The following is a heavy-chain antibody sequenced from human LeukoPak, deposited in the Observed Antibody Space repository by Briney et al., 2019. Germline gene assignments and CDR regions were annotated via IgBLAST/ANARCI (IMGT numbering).Heavy chain of an antibody. CDR2: ISPNGDTT. CDR1: GFTFSVHT. V-gene: IGHV3-64*01. Sequence: GSLRLSCAASGFTFSVHTLHWVRQAPGKGLEYVSGISPNGDTTNYANSVKGRFTISRDNSKNMLSLQMDSLRVEDMAVYFCAMKGGAGSDTMIAVFDFWGQGTLVTVSS. CDR3: AMKGGAGSDTMIAVFDF. D-gene: IGHD3-22*01. J-gene: IGHJ4*02.